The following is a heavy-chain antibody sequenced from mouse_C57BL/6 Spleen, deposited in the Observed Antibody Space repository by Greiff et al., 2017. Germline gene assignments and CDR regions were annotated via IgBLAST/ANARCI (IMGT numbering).Heavy chain of an antibody. CDR1: GFSFNTYA. Sequence: DVHLVESGGGLVQPKGSLKLSCAASGFSFNTYAMNWVRQAPGKGLEWVARIRSKSNNYATYYADSVKDRFTISRDDSESMLYLQMNNLKTEDTAMYYCARNYDDYAMDYWGQGTSVTVSS. CDR3: ARNYDDYAMDY. J-gene: IGHJ4*01. CDR2: IRSKSNNYAT. D-gene: IGHD2-4*01. V-gene: IGHV10-1*01.